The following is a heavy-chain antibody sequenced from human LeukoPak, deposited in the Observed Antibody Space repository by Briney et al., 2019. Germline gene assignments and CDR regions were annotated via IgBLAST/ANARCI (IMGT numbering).Heavy chain of an antibody. V-gene: IGHV3-30*18. CDR3: AKDLVLIVYAIARVGLAPYYYYYAMDV. CDR1: GFTFSSNG. D-gene: IGHD2-8*01. Sequence: GGSLRLSCAASGFTFSSNGMAWVHQAPGKGLEWVAVIALDGSIQNFADSVKGRFTISRDNSKNTLYLQMNSLRAEDTAVYYCAKDLVLIVYAIARVGLAPYYYYYAMDVWGQGTTVTVSS. CDR2: IALDGSIQ. J-gene: IGHJ6*02.